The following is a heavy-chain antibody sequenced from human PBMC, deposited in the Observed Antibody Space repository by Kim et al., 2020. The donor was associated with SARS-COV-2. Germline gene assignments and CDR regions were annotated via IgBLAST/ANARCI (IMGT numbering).Heavy chain of an antibody. V-gene: IGHV3-53*04. D-gene: IGHD2-15*01. Sequence: VKGRFTISRHNSKNTLYLQMNSLRAEDTAVYYCARGYCSGGSCYAGVIDYWGQGTLVTVSS. J-gene: IGHJ4*02. CDR3: ARGYCSGGSCYAGVIDY.